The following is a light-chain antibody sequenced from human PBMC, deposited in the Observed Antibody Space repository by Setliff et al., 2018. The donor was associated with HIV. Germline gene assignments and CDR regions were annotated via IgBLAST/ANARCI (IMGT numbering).Light chain of an antibody. J-gene: IGLJ3*02. CDR2: STN. CDR3: VLYMGRGISV. CDR1: SGSVSTNYF. Sequence: QTVVTQEPSFSVSPGGTVTLTCGLSSGSVSTNYFPSWYQQTPGQAPRTLIYSTNTRSSGAPDRFSGSILGNKAALTITGAQADDESDYYCVLYMGRGISVFGGGT. V-gene: IGLV8-61*01.